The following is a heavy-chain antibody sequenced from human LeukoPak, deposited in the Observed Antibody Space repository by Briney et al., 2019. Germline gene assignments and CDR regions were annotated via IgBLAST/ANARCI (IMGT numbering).Heavy chain of an antibody. D-gene: IGHD2-21*02. CDR3: ARAERHIVVVTASYYFDY. Sequence: PSETLSLTCTVSGYSISSGYYWGWIRQPPGKGLEWIGYIYYSGSTNYNPSLKSRVTISVDTSKNQFSLKLSSVTAADTAVYYCARAERHIVVVTASYYFDYWGQGTLVTVSS. CDR2: IYYSGST. J-gene: IGHJ4*02. V-gene: IGHV4-61*01. CDR1: GYSISSGYY.